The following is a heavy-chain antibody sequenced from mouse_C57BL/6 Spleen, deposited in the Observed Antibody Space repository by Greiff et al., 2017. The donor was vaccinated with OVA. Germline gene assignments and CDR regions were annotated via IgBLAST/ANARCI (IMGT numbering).Heavy chain of an antibody. J-gene: IGHJ3*01. CDR3: ARSNYSNYVLAWFAY. Sequence: QVQLQQPRAELVKPGASVKMSCKASGYTFTSYWITWVKQRPGQGLEWIGDIYPGSGSTNYNEKFKSKATLTVDTSSSTAYMQLSSLTSEDSAVYYCARSNYSNYVLAWFAYWGQGTLVTVSA. CDR2: IYPGSGST. CDR1: GYTFTSYW. D-gene: IGHD2-5*01. V-gene: IGHV1-55*01.